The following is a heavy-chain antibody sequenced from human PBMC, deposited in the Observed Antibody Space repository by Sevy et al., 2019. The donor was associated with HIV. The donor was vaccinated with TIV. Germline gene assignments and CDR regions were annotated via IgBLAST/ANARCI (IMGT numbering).Heavy chain of an antibody. J-gene: IGHJ5*02. V-gene: IGHV3-53*01. CDR3: AREKRDGWFDP. Sequence: GGSLRLSCAASGFTVSSNYMSWVRQAPGKGLEWVSVIYSGGSTYYADSVKGRFTISRDNSKNTLYLQMNSMRAEDTAVYYCAREKRDGWFDPWGQGTLVTVSS. CDR1: GFTVSSNY. CDR2: IYSGGST.